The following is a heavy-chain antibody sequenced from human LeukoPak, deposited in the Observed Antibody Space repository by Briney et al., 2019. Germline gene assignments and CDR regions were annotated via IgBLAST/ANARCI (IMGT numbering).Heavy chain of an antibody. V-gene: IGHV3-23*01. J-gene: IGHJ4*02. Sequence: GGSLRLSCAPSGFTFSSYAMGWVRQAPGKGLEWVSSISGSGGSTYYADSVKGRFTISRDNSKNTLYLQMNSLRAEDTAVYYCAKGLYSSSSGGYYFDYWGQGTLVTVSS. CDR2: ISGSGGST. CDR1: GFTFSSYA. CDR3: AKGLYSSSSGGYYFDY. D-gene: IGHD6-6*01.